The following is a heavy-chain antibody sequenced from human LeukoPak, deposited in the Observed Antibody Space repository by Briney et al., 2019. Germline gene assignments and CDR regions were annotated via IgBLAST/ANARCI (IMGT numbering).Heavy chain of an antibody. CDR1: GFTFSSYA. D-gene: IGHD3-16*01. V-gene: IGHV3-23*01. CDR2: ISGSGGST. CDR3: AKGQRGSYGAFDI. Sequence: SGGSLRLSCAASGFTFSSYAMSWVRQAPGKGLEWVSAISGSGGSTYYADSVKGRFTISRDNSKNTLYLQMISLRAEDTAVYYCAKGQRGSYGAFDIWGQGTMVTVSS. J-gene: IGHJ3*02.